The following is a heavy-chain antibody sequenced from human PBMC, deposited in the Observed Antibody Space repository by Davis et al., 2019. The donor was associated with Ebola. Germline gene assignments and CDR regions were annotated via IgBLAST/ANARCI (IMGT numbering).Heavy chain of an antibody. CDR1: GDSISGYY. J-gene: IGHJ5*01. CDR2: IYSSGST. Sequence: MPSETLSLTCTVSGDSISGYYWSWIRQPPGKGLEWIGNIYSSGSTNYNPSLKSRVTISVDTSKNQFSLKLSSVTAADTAGYYCARSDSYCNGGRCYSYPFDSWGQGTLVTVSS. CDR3: ARSDSYCNGGRCYSYPFDS. V-gene: IGHV4-59*01. D-gene: IGHD2-15*01.